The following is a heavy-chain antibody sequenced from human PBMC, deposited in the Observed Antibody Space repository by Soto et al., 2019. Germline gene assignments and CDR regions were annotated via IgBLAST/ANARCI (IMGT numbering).Heavy chain of an antibody. D-gene: IGHD3-3*01. V-gene: IGHV1-46*01. CDR2: INPSGGST. CDR3: ARDSYYDFWSGYSPVDYYYYGMDV. Sequence: GLEWMGIINPSGGSTSYAQKFQGRVTMTRDTSTSTVYMELSSLRSEDTAVYYCARDSYYDFWSGYSPVDYYYYGMDVWGQGTTVTVSS. J-gene: IGHJ6*02.